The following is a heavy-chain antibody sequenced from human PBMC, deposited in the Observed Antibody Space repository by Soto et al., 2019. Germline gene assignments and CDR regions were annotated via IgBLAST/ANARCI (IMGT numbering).Heavy chain of an antibody. CDR1: GGSISSYY. D-gene: IGHD6-13*01. CDR3: ATVRPGPYSSSWYPDL. V-gene: IGHV4-59*01. Sequence: QVQLQESGPGLVKPSETLSLTCTVSGGSISSYYWSWIRQPPGKGLEWIGYIYYSGNTNYNPSLKCRVTLSPDTSKHHFSLKLSSVPAADTAVDYWATVRPGPYSSSWYPDLWGRGTLVTVSS. J-gene: IGHJ2*01. CDR2: IYYSGNT.